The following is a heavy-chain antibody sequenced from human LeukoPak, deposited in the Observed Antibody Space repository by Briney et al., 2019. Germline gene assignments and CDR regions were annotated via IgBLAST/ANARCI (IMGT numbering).Heavy chain of an antibody. V-gene: IGHV1-18*01. Sequence: ASAKVSCKASGYTFTSYGISWVRQAPGQGLEWMGWISAYNGNTNYAQKLQGRVTMTTDTSTSTAYMELRSLRSDDTAVYYCARDSLYDSSGYYYYGMDVWGQGTTVTVSS. CDR1: GYTFTSYG. D-gene: IGHD3-22*01. J-gene: IGHJ6*02. CDR2: ISAYNGNT. CDR3: ARDSLYDSSGYYYYGMDV.